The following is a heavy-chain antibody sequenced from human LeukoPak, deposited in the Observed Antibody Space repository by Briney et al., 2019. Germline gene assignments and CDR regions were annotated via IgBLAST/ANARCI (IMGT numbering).Heavy chain of an antibody. CDR3: ARVRADGSGSYYKGPFVDY. V-gene: IGHV4-34*01. CDR1: GGSFSGYY. J-gene: IGHJ4*02. Sequence: SEILSLTCAVYGGSFSGYYWSWIRQPPGKGLEWIGEMNHSGSTNYNSSLKSRIIISVDTSKNQFSLKLSSVTAADTAVYYCARVRADGSGSYYKGPFVDYWGQGTLVTVSS. D-gene: IGHD3-10*01. CDR2: MNHSGST.